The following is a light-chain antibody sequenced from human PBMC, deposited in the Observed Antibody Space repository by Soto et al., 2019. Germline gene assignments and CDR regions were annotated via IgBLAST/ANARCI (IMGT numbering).Light chain of an antibody. Sequence: QSVLTQPPSTSGTPGQRVTFSCSGGSSNIGSNTVNWYQHLPGTAPKLLIYSNNQRPSGVPDRFSGSKSGTSASLAVSGLQSEDEADYYCAAWDDTRNGYVFGTGTKGTVL. CDR1: SSNIGSNT. CDR3: AAWDDTRNGYV. CDR2: SNN. J-gene: IGLJ1*01. V-gene: IGLV1-44*01.